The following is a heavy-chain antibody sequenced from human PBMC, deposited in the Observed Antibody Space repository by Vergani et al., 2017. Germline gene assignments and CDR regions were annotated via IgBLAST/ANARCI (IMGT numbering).Heavy chain of an antibody. CDR3: ARGTFLHAFDN. Sequence: QVQLHESGPGLLKPSQTLSLTCSVAGDSISSGNYYWNWIRQPAGKGLEWMGRIYSSGSTSYNPSIKSRITMSLDTSKNQFSLSLSSVTAADTAVYYCARGTFLHAFDNWGQGTVVTVSS. V-gene: IGHV4-61*02. J-gene: IGHJ3*02. CDR1: GDSISSGNYY. D-gene: IGHD1-26*01. CDR2: IYSSGST.